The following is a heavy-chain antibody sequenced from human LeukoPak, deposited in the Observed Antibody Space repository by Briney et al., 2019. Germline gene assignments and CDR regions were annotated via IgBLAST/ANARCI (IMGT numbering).Heavy chain of an antibody. CDR2: IYYSGST. J-gene: IGHJ6*03. CDR1: GGSISSSSYY. CDR3: ARDSAYSYGSCYYYYGR. Sequence: PSETLSLTCTVSGGSISSSSYYWGWIRQPPGKGLEWIGSIYYSGSTYYNPSLKSRVTISVDTSKNQSSLKLSSVTAADTAVYYCARDSAYSYGSCYYYYGRLGQRDHGHRLL. D-gene: IGHD5-18*01. V-gene: IGHV4-39*07.